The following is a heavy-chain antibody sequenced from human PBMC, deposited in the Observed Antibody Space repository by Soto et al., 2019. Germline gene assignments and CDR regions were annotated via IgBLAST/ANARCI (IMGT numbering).Heavy chain of an antibody. V-gene: IGHV3-48*02. Sequence: PGGSLRLSCAASGFTFSSYSMNWVRQAPGKGLEWVSYISSSSSTIYYADSVKGRFTISRDNAKNSLYLQMNSLRDEDTAVYYCARDVNLEAARPSLRYYYYGMDVWGQGTTVTVSS. J-gene: IGHJ6*02. CDR3: ARDVNLEAARPSLRYYYYGMDV. D-gene: IGHD6-6*01. CDR1: GFTFSSYS. CDR2: ISSSSSTI.